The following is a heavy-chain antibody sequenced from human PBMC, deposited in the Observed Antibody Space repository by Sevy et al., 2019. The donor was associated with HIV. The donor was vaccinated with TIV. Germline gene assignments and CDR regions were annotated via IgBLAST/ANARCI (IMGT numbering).Heavy chain of an antibody. CDR2: INSDGSST. J-gene: IGHJ3*02. Sequence: GGYLRLSCAASGFTFSSYWMHWVRQAPGKGLVWVSRINSDGSSTSYADSVKGRFTISIDNAKNTLYLQMNSLRAEDTAVSYCARDPYYYDSSGFPHGALDIWGQGTTVTVSS. CDR3: ARDPYYYDSSGFPHGALDI. D-gene: IGHD3-22*01. CDR1: GFTFSSYW. V-gene: IGHV3-74*01.